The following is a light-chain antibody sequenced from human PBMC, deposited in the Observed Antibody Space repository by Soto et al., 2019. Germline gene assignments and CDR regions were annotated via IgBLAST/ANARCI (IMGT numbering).Light chain of an antibody. CDR1: SSDVGGYIY. V-gene: IGLV2-11*01. J-gene: IGLJ1*01. CDR2: DVS. CDR3: CSYAGSPYG. Sequence: QSALTQPRSVSGSPGQSVTISCTGTSSDVGGYIYVSWYQQHPGKAPKVMIYDVSKRPSGVPDRFSGSKSGNTASLTISGLQAEDEADYYCCSYAGSPYGFGTGTKVTVL.